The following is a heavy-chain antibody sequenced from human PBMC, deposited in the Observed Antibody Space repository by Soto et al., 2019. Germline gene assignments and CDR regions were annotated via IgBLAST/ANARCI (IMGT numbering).Heavy chain of an antibody. CDR1: GGPISSYY. CDR2: IYYSGST. V-gene: IGHV4-59*01. Sequence: SETLSLTCTVSGGPISSYYWSWIRQPPGKGLEWIGYIYYSGSTNYNPSLKSRVTISVDTSKNQFSLKLSSVTAADTAVYYCARSYRENTKYYDFWSGYFIWGQGTLVTVSS. D-gene: IGHD3-3*01. CDR3: ARSYRENTKYYDFWSGYFI. J-gene: IGHJ4*02.